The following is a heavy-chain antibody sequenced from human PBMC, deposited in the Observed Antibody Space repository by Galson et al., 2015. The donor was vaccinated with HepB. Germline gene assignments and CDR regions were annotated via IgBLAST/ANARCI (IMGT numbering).Heavy chain of an antibody. D-gene: IGHD3-3*01. V-gene: IGHV3-23*01. CDR3: AKTTYYDFCCGTVGLRGLTWYFDL. CDR1: GFTFSSYA. Sequence: SLRLSCAASGFTFSSYAMSWVRQAPGKGLEWVSAISGSGGSTYYADSVKGRFTISRDNSKNTLYRQMNSLRAEDTAVYYCAKTTYYDFCCGTVGLRGLTWYFDLWGRGTLVTGSS. CDR2: ISGSGGST. J-gene: IGHJ2*01.